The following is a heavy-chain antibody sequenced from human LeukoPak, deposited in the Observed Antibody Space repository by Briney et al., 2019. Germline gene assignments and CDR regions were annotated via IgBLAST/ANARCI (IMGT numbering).Heavy chain of an antibody. V-gene: IGHV4-34*01. CDR1: GGSFSGYY. J-gene: IGHJ4*02. D-gene: IGHD3-9*01. CDR3: ANVLSPILTGYYPSDY. Sequence: SETLSLTCAVYGGSFSGYYWSWIRQPPGEGLEWIGEINHSGSTNYNPSLKSRVTISVDTSKNQFSLKLSSVTAADTAVYYCANVLSPILTGYYPSDYWGQGTLVTVSS. CDR2: INHSGST.